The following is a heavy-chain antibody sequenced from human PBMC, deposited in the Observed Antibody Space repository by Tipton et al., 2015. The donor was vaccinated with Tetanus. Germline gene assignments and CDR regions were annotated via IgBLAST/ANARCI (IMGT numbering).Heavy chain of an antibody. CDR3: ARDRSPAYYSDYSGYVWAFDI. J-gene: IGHJ3*02. Sequence: LRLSCTVFGGSVSSGSYYWAWIRQPPGKGLEYIGYILYGASTHYNPSLKSRVTVSADPSQNQFSLKLTSVTAADTAVYYCARDRSPAYYSDYSGYVWAFDIWGQGTMVSVSS. V-gene: IGHV4-61*01. D-gene: IGHD3-22*01. CDR1: GGSVSSGSYY. CDR2: ILYGAST.